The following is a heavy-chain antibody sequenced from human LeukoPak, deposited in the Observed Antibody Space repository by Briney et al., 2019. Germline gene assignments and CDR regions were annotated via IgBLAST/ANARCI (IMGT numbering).Heavy chain of an antibody. CDR3: ARASYSSSSPDYYGMDV. V-gene: IGHV4-59*01. Sequence: SETLSLTCTVSGGSISSYYWSWIRQPPGKGLEWIGYIYYSGSTNYNPSLKSRVTISVDTPKNQFSLKLSSVTAADTAVYYCARASYSSSSPDYYGMDVWGQGTTVTVSS. CDR2: IYYSGST. J-gene: IGHJ6*02. CDR1: GGSISSYY. D-gene: IGHD6-6*01.